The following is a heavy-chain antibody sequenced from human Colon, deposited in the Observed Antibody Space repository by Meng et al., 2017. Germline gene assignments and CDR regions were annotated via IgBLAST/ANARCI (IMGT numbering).Heavy chain of an antibody. Sequence: QVQLQESGPGVVKPSQTLSLTCTISGGSINSADYYWNWIRQSPGKGLEWLGYIHSSGNTYYTPSLKSRLTMSFDTSKNQFSLRLTSVTAADTAVYFCARGGGGITIFDPWGQGTLVTVSS. V-gene: IGHV4-30-4*01. D-gene: IGHD3-3*01. CDR1: GGSINSADYY. J-gene: IGHJ5*02. CDR2: IHSSGNT. CDR3: ARGGGGITIFDP.